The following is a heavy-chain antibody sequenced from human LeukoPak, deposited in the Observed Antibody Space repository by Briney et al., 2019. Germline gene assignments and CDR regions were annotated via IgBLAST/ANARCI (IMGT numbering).Heavy chain of an antibody. CDR1: GFTFNRDW. Sequence: PGGSLRLSCTASGFTFNRDWTAWVRQAPGKGLEWVANIKEDGSEENYVDSVKGRFTISRDNAKNSLYLQMSSLRAEDTAVYYCMTGGHYSGTWGQGSLVTVSS. V-gene: IGHV3-7*01. CDR2: IKEDGSEE. J-gene: IGHJ5*02. CDR3: MTGGHYSGT. D-gene: IGHD3-3*01.